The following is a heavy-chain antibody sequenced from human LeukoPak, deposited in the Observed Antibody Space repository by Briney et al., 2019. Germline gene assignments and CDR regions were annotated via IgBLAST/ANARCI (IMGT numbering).Heavy chain of an antibody. J-gene: IGHJ5*02. V-gene: IGHV4-38-2*02. CDR3: APPPNCRGGSCYPPPRGGTWFAP. Sequence: SETLSLTCTVSGYSISSGYYWGWIRQPPGKGLEWIGSIYHSGSTYYNPSLKSRVTISVDTSKNQFSLKLSSVTAADTAVYYCAPPPNCRGGSCYPPPRGGTWFAPGAREP. CDR1: GYSISSGYY. CDR2: IYHSGST. D-gene: IGHD2-15*01.